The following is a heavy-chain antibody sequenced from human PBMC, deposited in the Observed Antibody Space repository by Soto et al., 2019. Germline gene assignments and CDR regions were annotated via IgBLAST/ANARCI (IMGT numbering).Heavy chain of an antibody. J-gene: IGHJ6*02. Sequence: GGSLRLSCSASGFTFSSYAMHWVRQAPGKGLEYVSAISSNGGSTYYADSVKGRFTISRDNSKNTLYLQMSSLRAEDTAVYYCVKDRPQPRGSSSRFNYYYGMDVWGQGTTVTVSS. D-gene: IGHD6-6*01. CDR3: VKDRPQPRGSSSRFNYYYGMDV. V-gene: IGHV3-64D*08. CDR1: GFTFSSYA. CDR2: ISSNGGST.